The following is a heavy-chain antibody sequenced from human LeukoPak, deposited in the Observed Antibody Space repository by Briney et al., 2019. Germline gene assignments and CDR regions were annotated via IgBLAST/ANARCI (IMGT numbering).Heavy chain of an antibody. V-gene: IGHV4-34*01. CDR2: INHSGST. CDR3: ARGQWLDND. CDR1: GGSFSGYY. J-gene: IGHJ4*02. D-gene: IGHD6-19*01. Sequence: SETLSLTCAVYGGSFSGYYWSWIRQPPGKGLEWIGEINHSGSTNYNPALKSVVNISVDTSKNQFSLNLNSLTAADTAVYYCARGQWLDNDWGQGTLVTVSS.